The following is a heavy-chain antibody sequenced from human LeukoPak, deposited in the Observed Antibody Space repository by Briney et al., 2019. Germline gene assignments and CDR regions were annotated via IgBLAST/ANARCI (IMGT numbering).Heavy chain of an antibody. CDR1: AFTFRIYG. D-gene: IGHD3-9*01. CDR2: ISYDGGSK. CDR3: TKDYCGKFCSAV. V-gene: IGHV3-30*18. J-gene: IGHJ6*02. Sequence: PGGSLRLSCAASAFTFRIYGMHWVRQGPGKGLEWVAAISYDGGSKYYTDSVKGRFTISRDNSKNTLYLQMNSLRAEDTAKYYCTKDYCGKFCSAVWGQGTTVTVSS.